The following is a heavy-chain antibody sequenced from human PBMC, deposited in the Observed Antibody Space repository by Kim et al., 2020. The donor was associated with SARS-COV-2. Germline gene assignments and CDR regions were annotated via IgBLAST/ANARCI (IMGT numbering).Heavy chain of an antibody. CDR3: ARETGSGWYFGVV. J-gene: IGHJ4*02. D-gene: IGHD6-19*01. V-gene: IGHV3-53*04. Sequence: YAGTVKGRFTISRHNSKNALYLQMSSLRAEDTAVDYCARETGSGWYFGVVWGQGTLVTVSS.